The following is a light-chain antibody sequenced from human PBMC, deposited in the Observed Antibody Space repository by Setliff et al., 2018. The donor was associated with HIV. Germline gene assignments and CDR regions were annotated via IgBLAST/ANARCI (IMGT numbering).Light chain of an antibody. CDR3: CSYAGTTTQWG. CDR1: SSDVGGYDH. V-gene: IGLV2-23*02. CDR2: DVS. J-gene: IGLJ3*02. Sequence: QSALAQPASVSGSPGQSIAISCTVTSSDVGGYDHVSWYQQYPGKAPKFMIYDVSKRPSGVSDRFSGSKSGNTASLTISGLQAEDEADYYCCSYAGTTTQWGVGGVTK.